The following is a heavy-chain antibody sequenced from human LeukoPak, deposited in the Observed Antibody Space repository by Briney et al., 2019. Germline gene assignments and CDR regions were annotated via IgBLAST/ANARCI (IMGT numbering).Heavy chain of an antibody. CDR1: GFTVSSNY. J-gene: IGHJ4*02. CDR3: ARVSGDFFDY. V-gene: IGHV3-53*01. Sequence: GGSLRLSCAASGFTVSSNYMSWVRQAPGKGLEWVAVIYSGGSTYYADSVKGRLTLSRDNSKHTLYLQMTSLRAEDTAVYYCARVSGDFFDYWGPGTLVTVSS. CDR2: IYSGGST. D-gene: IGHD3-3*01.